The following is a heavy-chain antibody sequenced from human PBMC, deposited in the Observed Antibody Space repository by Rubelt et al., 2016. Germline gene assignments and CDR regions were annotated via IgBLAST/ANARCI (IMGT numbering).Heavy chain of an antibody. J-gene: IGHJ4*02. CDR2: ISWNSGSI. V-gene: IGHV3-9*01. CDR1: GFTFDDYA. Sequence: EVQLVESGGGLVQPGRSLRLSCAASGFTFDDYAMHWVRQAPGKGLEWVSGISWNSGSIGYADSVKGRFTISRDNAKNSLYLQMNSLRAEDTAVYYCATQGTYCSSTNCYVSYWGQGTLVTVSS. CDR3: ATQGTYCSSTNCYVSY. D-gene: IGHD2-2*01.